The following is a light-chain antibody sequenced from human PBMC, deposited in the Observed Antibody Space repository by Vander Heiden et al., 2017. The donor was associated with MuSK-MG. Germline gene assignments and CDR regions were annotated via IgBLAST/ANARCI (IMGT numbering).Light chain of an antibody. CDR2: LAS. CDR1: QRLLYSSNNKNY. Sequence: TVMTQSPDSLTVSLGERATIDCKSSQRLLYSSNNKNYLVWYHQKPGQPPKLPISLASTPVSGVPGRFTGRRSETAFTPTVNRLQAKDLGISFCREESASPWTFGQGTKVEIK. J-gene: IGKJ1*01. CDR3: REESASPWT. V-gene: IGKV4-1*01.